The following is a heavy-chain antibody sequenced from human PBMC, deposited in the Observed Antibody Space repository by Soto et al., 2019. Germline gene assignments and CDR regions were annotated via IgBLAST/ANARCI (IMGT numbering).Heavy chain of an antibody. V-gene: IGHV4-30-2*01. Sequence: SETLSLTCGVSGGSLSGATYSWNWIRQPPGKGLEWTGYIFPSGTTYYNPSLKSRVTISIDVSKNQFSLSLRSLTAADTAVYYCARSREFDYWSQGTLVTVSS. CDR2: IFPSGTT. CDR1: GGSLSGATYS. J-gene: IGHJ4*02. CDR3: ARSREFDY.